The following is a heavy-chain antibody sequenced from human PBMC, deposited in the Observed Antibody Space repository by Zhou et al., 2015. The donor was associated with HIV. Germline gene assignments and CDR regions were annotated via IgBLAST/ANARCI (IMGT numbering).Heavy chain of an antibody. D-gene: IGHD1-14*01. CDR1: GYTFNRYA. Sequence: QVQLVQSGNELKKPGDLVTVSCKASGYTFNRYAISWVRQAPGQGLEWLGWISVNNGDTKYAQNLQGRVTMTTDTSTSTAYMELRSLRSDDTAVYFCAKDHVHCCREDRNALDTWGQGTVVIVSP. V-gene: IGHV1-18*01. CDR3: AKDHVHCCREDRNALDT. J-gene: IGHJ3*02. CDR2: ISVNNGDT.